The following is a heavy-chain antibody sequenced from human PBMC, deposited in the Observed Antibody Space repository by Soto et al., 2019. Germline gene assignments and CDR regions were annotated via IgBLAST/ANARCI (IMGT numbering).Heavy chain of an antibody. Sequence: QVQLVQSGAEVKKPGASVKVSCKASGYTFTSYDINWVRQATGQGLEWMGWMNPNSGNTGYAQKFQGRVTMTRNTSXXTAYMALSSLRSEDTAVYYCARGLYVGWAAEYFQHWGQGTLVTVSS. J-gene: IGHJ1*01. CDR2: MNPNSGNT. D-gene: IGHD6-19*01. CDR1: GYTFTSYD. V-gene: IGHV1-8*01. CDR3: ARGLYVGWAAEYFQH.